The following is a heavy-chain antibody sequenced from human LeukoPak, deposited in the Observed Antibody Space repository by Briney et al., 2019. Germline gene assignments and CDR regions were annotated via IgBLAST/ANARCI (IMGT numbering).Heavy chain of an antibody. Sequence: GGSLRLSCVASGFMFSSYWIQWVRQAPGKGLVWVSRINSDGSSTKYADSVKGRFTISRDNAKNTLFLEMDSLKAEDTAVYYCARGAVPDYWGQGTLVTVSS. CDR2: INSDGSST. CDR1: GFMFSSYW. J-gene: IGHJ4*01. CDR3: ARGAVPDY. V-gene: IGHV3-74*03. D-gene: IGHD6-19*01.